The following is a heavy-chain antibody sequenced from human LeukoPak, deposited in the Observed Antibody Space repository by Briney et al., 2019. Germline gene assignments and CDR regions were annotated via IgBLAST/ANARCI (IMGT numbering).Heavy chain of an antibody. CDR2: INHSGST. Sequence: PSETLSLTCAVYDGSFSGYYWSWIRQPPGKGLEWIGEINHSGSTNYNPSLKSRVTISVDTSKNQFSLKLSSVTAADTAVYYCAREMVRPGGAKDDYWGQGTLVTVSS. V-gene: IGHV4-34*01. CDR3: AREMVRPGGAKDDY. CDR1: DGSFSGYY. J-gene: IGHJ4*02. D-gene: IGHD3-10*01.